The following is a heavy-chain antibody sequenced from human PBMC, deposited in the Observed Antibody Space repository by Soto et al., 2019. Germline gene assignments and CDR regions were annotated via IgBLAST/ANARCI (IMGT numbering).Heavy chain of an antibody. D-gene: IGHD3-10*01. CDR1: GFAFDSYW. Sequence: PGGSLRLSXAASGFAFDSYWMHWVRQVPGERPVWVSRIDYDGTTTTYADFVKGRFTISRDNAKNTLYLQMNNLRAEDTAVYYCTRGPRPSSAGTGAYWGQGTQVTVSS. CDR3: TRGPRPSSAGTGAY. J-gene: IGHJ4*02. CDR2: IDYDGTTT. V-gene: IGHV3-74*01.